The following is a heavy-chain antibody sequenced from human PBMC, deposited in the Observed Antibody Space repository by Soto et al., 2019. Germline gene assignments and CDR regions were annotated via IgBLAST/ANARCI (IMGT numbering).Heavy chain of an antibody. CDR3: ASASSGYLADAFDI. J-gene: IGHJ3*02. CDR1: GGSISSYY. D-gene: IGHD3-22*01. Sequence: SETLSLTCTVSGGSISSYYWSWIRQPPGKGLEWIGYIYYSGSTNYNPSLKSRVTISVDTSKNQFSLKLGSVTAADTAVYYCASASSGYLADAFDIWGQGTMVTVSS. CDR2: IYYSGST. V-gene: IGHV4-59*01.